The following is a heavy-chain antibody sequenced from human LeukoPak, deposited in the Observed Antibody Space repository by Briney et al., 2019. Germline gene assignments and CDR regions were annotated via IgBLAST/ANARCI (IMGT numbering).Heavy chain of an antibody. Sequence: SETLSLTCAVYGGSFSGYYWSWIRQPPGKGLEWIGSIYYSGSTYYNPSLKSRVTISVDTSKNQFSLKLSSVTAADTAVYYCASGIAAAETVEEFDYWGQGTLVTVSS. D-gene: IGHD6-13*01. CDR1: GGSFSGYY. CDR3: ASGIAAAETVEEFDY. V-gene: IGHV4-34*01. CDR2: IYYSGST. J-gene: IGHJ4*02.